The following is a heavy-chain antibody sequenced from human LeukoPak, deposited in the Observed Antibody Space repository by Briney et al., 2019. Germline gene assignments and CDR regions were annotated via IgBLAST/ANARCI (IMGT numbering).Heavy chain of an antibody. Sequence: GGSLRLSCAVSGFTFSGFWMSWSRQAPGNGLEWVASINSDGSEGYYADVVKGRFTISRDNAKNSLYLQINSLRAEDTAVYYCARSSYSSSSSVWGQGTMVTVSS. V-gene: IGHV3-7*03. J-gene: IGHJ3*01. CDR2: INSDGSEG. D-gene: IGHD6-6*01. CDR3: ARSSYSSSSSV. CDR1: GFTFSGFW.